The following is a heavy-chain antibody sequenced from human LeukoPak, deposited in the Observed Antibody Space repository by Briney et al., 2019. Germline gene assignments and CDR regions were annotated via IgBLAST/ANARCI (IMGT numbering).Heavy chain of an antibody. CDR2: ISYDGSNK. Sequence: PGGSLRLSCAASGFTFSSYGMHWVRQAPGKGLEWVAVISYDGSNKYYADSVKGRFTISRDSSKNTLYLQMNSLRAEDTAVYYCAKEGRYFEEDGMDVWGQGTTVTVSS. V-gene: IGHV3-30*18. D-gene: IGHD3-9*01. J-gene: IGHJ6*02. CDR3: AKEGRYFEEDGMDV. CDR1: GFTFSSYG.